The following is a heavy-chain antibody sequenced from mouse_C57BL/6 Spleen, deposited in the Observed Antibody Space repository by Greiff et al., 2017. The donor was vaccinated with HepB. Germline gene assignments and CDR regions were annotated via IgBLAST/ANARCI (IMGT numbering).Heavy chain of an antibody. J-gene: IGHJ2*01. CDR3: TTRVVITTVVSYFDY. D-gene: IGHD1-1*01. CDR2: IDPENGDT. Sequence: LVESGAELVRPGASVKLSCTASGFNIKDDYMHWVKQRPEQGLEWIGWIDPENGDTEYASKFQGKATITADTSSNTAYLQLSSLTSEDTAVYYCTTRVVITTVVSYFDYWGQGTTLTVSS. CDR1: GFNIKDDY. V-gene: IGHV14-4*01.